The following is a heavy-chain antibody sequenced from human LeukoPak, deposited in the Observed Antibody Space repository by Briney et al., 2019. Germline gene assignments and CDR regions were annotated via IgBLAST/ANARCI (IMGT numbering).Heavy chain of an antibody. CDR2: ISYDGSSK. CDR3: AKDEYYDFWSGYY. D-gene: IGHD3-3*01. CDR1: GFTFSNAW. Sequence: PGGSLRLSCAASGFTFSNAWMNWVRQAPGKGLEWVAVISYDGSSKYYADSVKGRFTISRDNSKNTLYLQMNSLRAEDTAVYYCAKDEYYDFWSGYYWGQGTLVTVSS. J-gene: IGHJ4*02. V-gene: IGHV3-30*18.